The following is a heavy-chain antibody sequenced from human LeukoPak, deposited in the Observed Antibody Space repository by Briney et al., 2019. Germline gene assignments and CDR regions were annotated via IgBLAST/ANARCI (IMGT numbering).Heavy chain of an antibody. CDR1: GFTFSSYA. J-gene: IGHJ4*02. V-gene: IGHV3-30-3*01. D-gene: IGHD3-16*01. CDR2: ISYDGSNK. CDR3: ARDGGSYSAYYFDY. Sequence: GGSLRLSCAASGFTFSSYAMHWVRQAPGTGLEWVAVISYDGSNKYYADSVKGRFTISRDNSKNTLYLQMNSLRAEDTAVYYCARDGGSYSAYYFDYWGQGTLVTVSS.